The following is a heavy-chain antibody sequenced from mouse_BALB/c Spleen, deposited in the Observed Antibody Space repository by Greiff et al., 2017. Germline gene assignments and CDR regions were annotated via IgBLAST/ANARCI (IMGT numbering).Heavy chain of an antibody. CDR3: ARDGPDYFDY. V-gene: IGHV3-2*02. D-gene: IGHD3-1*01. J-gene: IGHJ2*01. CDR2: ISYSGST. CDR1: GYSITSDYA. Sequence: EVQLVESGPGLVKPSQSLSLTCTVTGYSITSDYAWNWIRQFPGNKLEWMGYISYSGSTSYNPSLKSRISITRDTSKNQFFLQLNSVTTEDTATYYCARDGPDYFDYWGQGTTLTVSS.